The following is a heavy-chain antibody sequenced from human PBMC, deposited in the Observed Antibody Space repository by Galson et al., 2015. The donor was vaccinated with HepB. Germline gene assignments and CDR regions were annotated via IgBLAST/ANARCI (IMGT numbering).Heavy chain of an antibody. V-gene: IGHV3-9*01. Sequence: SLRLSCAASGFTFDDYAMHWVRQAPGKGLEWVSGISWNSGSIGYADSVKGRFTISRDNAKNSLYLQMNSLRAEDTALYYCAKALYYYDSSGYYDYWGQGTLVTVSS. J-gene: IGHJ4*02. CDR3: AKALYYYDSSGYYDY. CDR1: GFTFDDYA. CDR2: ISWNSGSI. D-gene: IGHD3-22*01.